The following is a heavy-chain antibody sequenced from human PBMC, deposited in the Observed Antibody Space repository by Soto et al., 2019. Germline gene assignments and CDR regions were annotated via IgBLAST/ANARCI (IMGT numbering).Heavy chain of an antibody. J-gene: IGHJ6*02. Sequence: EVQLVESGGGLVKPGGSLRISCAASGFTFSTYTINWVRQAPGKGLEWVSSISSTSSHIYYADSVKGRFTVSRDNAKNSLYLQMNSLRAEDTAVYYCAREAVPTDEYYYYYALDVWGQGTTVTVSS. CDR2: ISSTSSHI. D-gene: IGHD2-2*01. CDR1: GFTFSTYT. CDR3: AREAVPTDEYYYYYALDV. V-gene: IGHV3-21*01.